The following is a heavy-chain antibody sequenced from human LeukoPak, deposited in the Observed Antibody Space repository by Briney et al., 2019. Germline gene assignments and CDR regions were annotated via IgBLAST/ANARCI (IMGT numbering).Heavy chain of an antibody. CDR1: GFTFTSYS. V-gene: IGHV3-48*04. J-gene: IGHJ3*02. CDR2: ISGSSSTI. CDR3: ATLDAFDI. Sequence: GGSLRLSRVASGFTFTSYSLNWVRQAPGKGLEWVSYISGSSSTIYYADSVKGRFTISRDNAKNSLYLQMNSLRAEDTATYYCATLDAFDIWGQGTMVTVSS.